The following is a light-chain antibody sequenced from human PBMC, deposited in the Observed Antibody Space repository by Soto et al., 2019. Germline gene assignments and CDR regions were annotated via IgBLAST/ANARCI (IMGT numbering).Light chain of an antibody. CDR2: DND. V-gene: IGLV1-51*01. J-gene: IGLJ2*01. CDR3: TSYTRTRNLL. Sequence: QSVLTQPPSVSAAPGQKVTISCSGSSSNIGNSYVSWYQQLPGTAPKLLIYDNDKRPSGIPDRFSGSKSGNTASLTISGLQTEDEADYYCTSYTRTRNLLFGGGTKLTVL. CDR1: SSNIGNSY.